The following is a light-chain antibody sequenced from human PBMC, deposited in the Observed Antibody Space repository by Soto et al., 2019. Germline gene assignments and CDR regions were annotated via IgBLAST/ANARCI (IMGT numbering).Light chain of an antibody. CDR2: KAS. Sequence: DIQMTQSPSTLSASVGDRVTITCRASQSISTWLAWYQQKPGKAPKLLIYKASSLESGVPSRFSGSGSGTEFTLTISSLQPDDFATYYCQQYNTYPLTFGGVTTVEIK. V-gene: IGKV1-5*03. J-gene: IGKJ4*01. CDR3: QQYNTYPLT. CDR1: QSISTW.